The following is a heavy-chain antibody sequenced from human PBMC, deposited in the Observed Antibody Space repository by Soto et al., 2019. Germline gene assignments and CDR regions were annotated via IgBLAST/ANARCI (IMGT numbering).Heavy chain of an antibody. CDR1: GGSISSYY. Sequence: SETLSLTCTVSGGSISSYYWSWIRQPPGKGLEWIGYIYYSGSTNYNPSLKSRVTISVNTSKNQFSLKLSSVTAADTAVYYCARLRASSSGMDVWGQGTTVTVSS. CDR2: IYYSGST. D-gene: IGHD6-6*01. J-gene: IGHJ6*02. CDR3: ARLRASSSGMDV. V-gene: IGHV4-59*08.